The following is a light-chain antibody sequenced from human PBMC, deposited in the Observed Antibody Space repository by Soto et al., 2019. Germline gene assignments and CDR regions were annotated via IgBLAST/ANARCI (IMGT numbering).Light chain of an antibody. J-gene: IGLJ1*01. CDR1: SSDIGGYNY. CDR2: DVY. Sequence: QSALPQPASVYGSPGQSITISCIGTSSDIGGYNYVSWYQQHPGKAPKLMIYDVYDRPLGVSNRFSGSKSGNTASLTISGLQDEEEADYYCSSYTDKRSYVFGAGTKVTVL. V-gene: IGLV2-14*03. CDR3: SSYTDKRSYV.